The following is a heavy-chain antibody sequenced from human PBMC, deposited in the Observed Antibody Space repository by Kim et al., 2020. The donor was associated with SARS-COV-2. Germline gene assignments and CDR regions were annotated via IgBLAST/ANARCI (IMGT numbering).Heavy chain of an antibody. Sequence: ASVKVSCKTSGYIFTNYFTHWVRQAPGQGLEWMGRINPNSGGTNYAQNFQGRVTVTRDTSISTAYMELNSLTSDDTAVYYCARGGLWFGDLLFDYWGQGTLLSVSS. J-gene: IGHJ4*02. D-gene: IGHD3-10*01. V-gene: IGHV1-2*06. CDR1: GYIFTNYF. CDR3: ARGGLWFGDLLFDY. CDR2: INPNSGGT.